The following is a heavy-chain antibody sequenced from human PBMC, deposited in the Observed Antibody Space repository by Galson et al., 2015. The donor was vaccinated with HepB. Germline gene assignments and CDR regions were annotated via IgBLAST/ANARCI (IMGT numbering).Heavy chain of an antibody. Sequence: SCKASGYTFSSYALHWVRQAPGQSLEWMGWITPANGNTKYSLKFQGRVTFTWDTSASTAYMELNSLRSEDTAVYYCVRDRSFVEVPAAKNWFDPWGQGTLVTVSS. CDR3: VRDRSFVEVPAAKNWFDP. V-gene: IGHV1-3*01. CDR1: GYTFSSYA. CDR2: ITPANGNT. D-gene: IGHD2-2*01. J-gene: IGHJ5*02.